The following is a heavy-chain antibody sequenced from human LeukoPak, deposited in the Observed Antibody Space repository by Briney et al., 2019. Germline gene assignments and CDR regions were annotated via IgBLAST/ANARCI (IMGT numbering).Heavy chain of an antibody. CDR2: ISSSSSYI. Sequence: GGSLRLSCATAGFSFTNFDMNWVRQAPGKGLEWVSGISSSSSYIYYADSVKGRFTIFRDNAKNSLYLQMNSLRAEDTAVYYCARDERAIYGGYWGQGTLVTVSS. CDR3: ARDERAIYGGY. V-gene: IGHV3-21*01. CDR1: GFSFTNFD. D-gene: IGHD4-23*01. J-gene: IGHJ4*02.